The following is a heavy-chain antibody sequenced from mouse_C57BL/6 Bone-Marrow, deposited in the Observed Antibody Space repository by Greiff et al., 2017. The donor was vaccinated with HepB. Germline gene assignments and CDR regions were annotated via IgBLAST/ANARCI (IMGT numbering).Heavy chain of an antibody. V-gene: IGHV1-18*01. CDR2: INPNNGGT. D-gene: IGHD2-3*01. CDR1: GYTFTDYN. CDR3: ARETHDGYTTWYFDV. J-gene: IGHJ1*03. Sequence: VQLQQSGPELVKPGASVKIPCKASGYTFTDYNMDWVKQSHGKSLEWIGDINPNNGGTIYNQKFKGKATLTVDKSSSTAYMELRSLTSEDTAVYYCARETHDGYTTWYFDVWGTGTTVTVSS.